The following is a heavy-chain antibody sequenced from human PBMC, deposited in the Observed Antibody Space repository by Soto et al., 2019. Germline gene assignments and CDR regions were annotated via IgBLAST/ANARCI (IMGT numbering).Heavy chain of an antibody. CDR1: GGTFSSYA. D-gene: IGHD6-13*01. Sequence: SVKVSCKASGGTFSSYAISWVRQAPGQGLEWMGGIISIFGTANYAQKFQGRVTITADESTSTAYMELSSLRSEDTAVYYCASRIAAAAYYYYYGMVVWGQGTTVTVSS. J-gene: IGHJ6*02. CDR3: ASRIAAAAYYYYYGMVV. CDR2: IISIFGTA. V-gene: IGHV1-69*13.